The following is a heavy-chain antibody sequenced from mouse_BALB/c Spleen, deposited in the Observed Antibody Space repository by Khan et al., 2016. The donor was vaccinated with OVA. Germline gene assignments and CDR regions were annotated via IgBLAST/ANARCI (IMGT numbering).Heavy chain of an antibody. Sequence: QVQLKQSGAELARPGASVKMSCKASGYTFTSNTIHWIKLRPGQGLEWIGFINPSNGYTNYNQKFKDKATLTADKSSTTVYMQLSSLTSDDSAVYNCVRDGAYHRNDGWFAYWGQGTLVTVSA. CDR3: VRDGAYHRNDGWFAY. D-gene: IGHD2-14*01. V-gene: IGHV1-4*01. CDR2: INPSNGYT. CDR1: GYTFTSNT. J-gene: IGHJ3*01.